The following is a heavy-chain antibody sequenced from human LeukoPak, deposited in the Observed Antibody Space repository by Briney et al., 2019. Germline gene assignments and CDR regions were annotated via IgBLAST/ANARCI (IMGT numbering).Heavy chain of an antibody. CDR2: IYHSGST. CDR1: GGSISSDNW. Sequence: TETLSLTCAVSGGSISSDNWWSWVRQPPGEGLEWIGEIYHSGSTNYNPSLQSRVTISVDKSENQFSLKLNSVTAADTAVYYCARRGYSGSASYSFDYWGQGTLVTVSS. J-gene: IGHJ4*02. CDR3: ARRGYSGSASYSFDY. V-gene: IGHV4-4*02. D-gene: IGHD3-10*01.